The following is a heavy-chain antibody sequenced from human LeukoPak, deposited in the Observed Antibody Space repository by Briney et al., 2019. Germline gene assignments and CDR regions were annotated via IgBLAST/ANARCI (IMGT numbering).Heavy chain of an antibody. CDR2: IIPIFGTA. Sequence: SMKVSCKASGGTFSSYAISWVRQAPGQGLEWMGEIIPIFGTANYAQKFQGRVTITADKSTSTAYMELSSLRSEDTAVYYCASGAEAWSEFDYWGQGTLVTVSS. D-gene: IGHD2-8*02. CDR3: ASGAEAWSEFDY. CDR1: GGTFSSYA. V-gene: IGHV1-69*06. J-gene: IGHJ4*02.